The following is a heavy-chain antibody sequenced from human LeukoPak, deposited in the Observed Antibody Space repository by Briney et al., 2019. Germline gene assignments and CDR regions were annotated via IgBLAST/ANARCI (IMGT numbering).Heavy chain of an antibody. CDR2: IYHSGST. CDR1: GGSISSSNW. CDR3: AKGYCSGGSCNNWFDP. D-gene: IGHD2-15*01. V-gene: IGHV4-4*02. J-gene: IGHJ5*02. Sequence: SGTLSLTCAVSGGSISSSNWWSWVRQPPGKGLEWIGEIYHSGSTNYNPSLKSRVTISVDESKNQFSLKLSSVTAADTAVYHCAKGYCSGGSCNNWFDPWGQGTLVTVSS.